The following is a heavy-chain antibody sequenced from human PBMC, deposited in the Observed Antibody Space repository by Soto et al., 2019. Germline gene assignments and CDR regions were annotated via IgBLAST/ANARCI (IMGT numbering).Heavy chain of an antibody. CDR1: GFTFSTYN. D-gene: IGHD6-19*01. CDR2: ISDTGSDT. J-gene: IGHJ4*02. CDR3: VTGYASGWYEFY. V-gene: IGHV3-64D*06. Sequence: GGSLRLSCSASGFTFSTYNMLWVRQAPGKGLEYVSRISDTGSDTYYADSVKGRFTISRDDPKNTLYLQMSSLRAEDTAVYYCVTGYASGWYEFYWGQGTLVTVSS.